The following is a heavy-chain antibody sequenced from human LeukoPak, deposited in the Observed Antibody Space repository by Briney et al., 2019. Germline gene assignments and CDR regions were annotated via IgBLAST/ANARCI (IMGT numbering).Heavy chain of an antibody. V-gene: IGHV1-69*13. D-gene: IGHD3-22*01. CDR1: GGTFSSYA. J-gene: IGHJ4*02. Sequence: SVKVSCKASGGTFSSYAICWVRQAPGQGLEWMGGIIPIFATANYAQKFQGRVTITADESTSTAYMEPSSLRSEDTAVYYCARGPITTRSHFDYWGQGTLVTVSS. CDR3: ARGPITTRSHFDY. CDR2: IIPIFATA.